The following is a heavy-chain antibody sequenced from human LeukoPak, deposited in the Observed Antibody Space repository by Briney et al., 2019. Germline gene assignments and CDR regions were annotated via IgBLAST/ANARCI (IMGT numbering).Heavy chain of an antibody. CDR3: ARGETGSGYCTNGVCYYNWFDP. CDR1: GGSISSYY. CDR2: IYYSGST. J-gene: IGHJ5*02. D-gene: IGHD2-8*01. Sequence: SETLSLTCTVSGGSISSYYWSWIRQPPGKGLEWIGYIYYSGSTNYNPSLKSRVTISVDTSKNQFSLKLSSVTAADTAVYYCARGETGSGYCTNGVCYYNWFDPWGQGTLVTVSS. V-gene: IGHV4-59*01.